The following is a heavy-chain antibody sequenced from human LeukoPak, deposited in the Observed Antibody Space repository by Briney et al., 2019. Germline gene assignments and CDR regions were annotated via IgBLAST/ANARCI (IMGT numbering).Heavy chain of an antibody. CDR1: GFTFSSYN. D-gene: IGHD3-22*01. J-gene: IGHJ4*02. Sequence: AGGSLRLSCAASGFTFSSYNMNWVRQAPGKGLEWVSSISTSSSYIYYADSVKGRFTISRDNAKNSLYLQMNSLRAEDTAVYYCARVPGYYDSSGYYHGGFYFDYWGQGTLVTVSS. CDR2: ISTSSSYI. V-gene: IGHV3-21*01. CDR3: ARVPGYYDSSGYYHGGFYFDY.